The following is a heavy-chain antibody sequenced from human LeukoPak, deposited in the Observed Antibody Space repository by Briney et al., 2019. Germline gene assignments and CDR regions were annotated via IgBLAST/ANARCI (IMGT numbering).Heavy chain of an antibody. V-gene: IGHV4-61*02. CDR2: SYTSGST. D-gene: IGHD6-6*01. CDR1: GGSISSGSCY. CDR3: ARDKAAHAYYYYYGMDV. Sequence: SETLSLTCTVSGGSISSGSCYWSWIRQPAGKGLECIGRSYTSGSTNYNPSLKSRVTISVDTSKNQFSLKLSSVTDADTAVYYCARDKAAHAYYYYYGMDVWGQGTTVTVSS. J-gene: IGHJ6*02.